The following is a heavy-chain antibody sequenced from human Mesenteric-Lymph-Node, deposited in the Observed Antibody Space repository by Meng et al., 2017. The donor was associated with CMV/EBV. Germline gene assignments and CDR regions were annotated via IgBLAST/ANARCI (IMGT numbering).Heavy chain of an antibody. Sequence: GESLKISCAASGFTFSSFGMHWVRQAPGKGLEYVSGISSNGGSTYYADSVKGRFIISRDNSKNTLYLQMNSLRAEDTAVYYCAKPDFWSGYNDPFDYWGQGTLVTVSS. CDR3: AKPDFWSGYNDPFDY. D-gene: IGHD3-3*01. V-gene: IGHV3-64*02. J-gene: IGHJ4*02. CDR1: GFTFSSFG. CDR2: ISSNGGST.